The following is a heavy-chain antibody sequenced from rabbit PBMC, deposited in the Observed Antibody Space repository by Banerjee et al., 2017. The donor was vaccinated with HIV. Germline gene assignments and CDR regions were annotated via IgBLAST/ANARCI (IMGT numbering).Heavy chain of an antibody. J-gene: IGHJ4*01. CDR2: MNAGTSGGS. Sequence: LVKPEGSLTLTCTASGFSFSSRYWICWVRQAPGKGLEWIGCMNAGTSGGSYYARWAKGPFTISKPSSTTVTLQMTSLTVADTATYFCARSYVGRDQYYFSLWGPGTLVTVS. CDR1: GFSFSSRYW. V-gene: IGHV1S45*01. D-gene: IGHD4-2*01. CDR3: ARSYVGRDQYYFSL.